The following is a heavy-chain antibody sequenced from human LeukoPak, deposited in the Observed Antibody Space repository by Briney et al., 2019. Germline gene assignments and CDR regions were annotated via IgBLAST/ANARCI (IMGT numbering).Heavy chain of an antibody. CDR3: ARTVAYTKYSSGWYTPTHLRYYFDY. Sequence: GGSLRLSCAASGFTFSSYSMNWVRQAPGKGLEWVSYISSSSSTIYYADSVKGRFTISRDNAENSLYLQMNSLRAEDTAVYYCARTVAYTKYSSGWYTPTHLRYYFDYWGQGTLVTVSS. D-gene: IGHD6-19*01. V-gene: IGHV3-48*01. CDR2: ISSSSSTI. J-gene: IGHJ4*02. CDR1: GFTFSSYS.